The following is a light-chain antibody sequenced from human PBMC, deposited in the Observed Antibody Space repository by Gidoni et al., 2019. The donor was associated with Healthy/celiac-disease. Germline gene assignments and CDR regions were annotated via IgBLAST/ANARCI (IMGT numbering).Light chain of an antibody. V-gene: IGKV3-15*01. CDR3: QQYNNWPPWT. J-gene: IGKJ1*01. CDR2: AAS. CDR1: QSVSSN. Sequence: EIVMTQSQATLSVSPGERATLSCRASQSVSSNFAWYQQKPGQAPRLLIYAASTRATGIPARFSGSGSGTEFTLTISSLQSEDFAVYYCQQYNNWPPWTFGQGTKVEIK.